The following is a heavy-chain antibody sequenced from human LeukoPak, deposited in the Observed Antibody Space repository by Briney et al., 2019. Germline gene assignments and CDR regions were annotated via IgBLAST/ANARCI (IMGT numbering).Heavy chain of an antibody. CDR3: ARQDSSGWYEGALFDH. D-gene: IGHD6-19*01. J-gene: IGHJ4*02. CDR2: IYTSGST. V-gene: IGHV4-4*07. CDR1: GGSISSYY. Sequence: SETLSLTCTVSGGSISSYYWSWIRQPAGKGLEWIGRIYTSGSTNYNPSLKSRVTMSVDTSKNQFSLKLSSVTAADTAVYYCARQDSSGWYEGALFDHWGQGTLVTVSS.